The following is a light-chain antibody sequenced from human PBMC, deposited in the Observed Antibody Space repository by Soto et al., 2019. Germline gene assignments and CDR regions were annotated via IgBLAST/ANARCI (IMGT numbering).Light chain of an antibody. CDR1: QSVASSY. CDR3: QHSGSSPWT. Sequence: ESVLTQSPGTLSLSPGERATLSCRASQSVASSYLAWYQQKPGQAPRLLIYGASNRATGIPDRFSGSGSGTDFTLTISRLESEDFVVYYCQHSGSSPWTFGQGTKVEIK. J-gene: IGKJ1*01. V-gene: IGKV3-20*01. CDR2: GAS.